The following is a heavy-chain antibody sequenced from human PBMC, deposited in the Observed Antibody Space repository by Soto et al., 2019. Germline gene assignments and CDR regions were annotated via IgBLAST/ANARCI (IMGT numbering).Heavy chain of an antibody. Sequence: QVQLVQSGADVKKPGSSVKVSCKASGGTFSSYAISWVRQAPGQGLEWMGGIIPIFGTANYAQKFQGRVTITADESTSTAYMELSSLISEDTAVYYCASSVDIVATANAFDIWGQGTMVTVSS. CDR3: ASSVDIVATANAFDI. CDR2: IIPIFGTA. CDR1: GGTFSSYA. D-gene: IGHD5-12*01. J-gene: IGHJ3*02. V-gene: IGHV1-69*01.